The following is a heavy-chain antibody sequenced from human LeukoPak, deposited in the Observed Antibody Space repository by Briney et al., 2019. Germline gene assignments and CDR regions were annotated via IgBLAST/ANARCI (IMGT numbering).Heavy chain of an antibody. CDR2: INSDGSST. Sequence: PGGSLRLSCAASGFTFSSYWMHWVRQAPGKGLVWVSRINSDGSSTSYADSVKGRFTISRDNSKNTLYLQMNSLRGEDTAVYYCAKGRWGLTINNFDIWGQGTMVSVSS. J-gene: IGHJ3*02. D-gene: IGHD3-9*01. CDR1: GFTFSSYW. CDR3: AKGRWGLTINNFDI. V-gene: IGHV3-74*01.